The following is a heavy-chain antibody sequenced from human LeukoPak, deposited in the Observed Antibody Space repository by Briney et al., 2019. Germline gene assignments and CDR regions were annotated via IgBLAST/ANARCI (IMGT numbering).Heavy chain of an antibody. CDR2: IKQDGSEK. CDR1: GFTFSSYW. D-gene: IGHD3-9*01. CDR3: ARSSHYDILTGYSEEDAFDI. J-gene: IGHJ3*02. Sequence: GGSLRLSCAASGFTFSSYWMSWVRQAPGKGLEWVANIKQDGSEKYYVDSVKGRFTISRDNAKNSLYLQMNSLRAEDTAVYYCARSSHYDILTGYSEEDAFDIWGQGTMVTVSS. V-gene: IGHV3-7*05.